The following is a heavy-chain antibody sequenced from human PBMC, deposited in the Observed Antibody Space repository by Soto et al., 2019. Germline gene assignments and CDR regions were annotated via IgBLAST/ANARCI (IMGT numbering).Heavy chain of an antibody. D-gene: IGHD3-10*01. CDR2: IYHSGSI. Sequence: SETLSLTCGVSGGSISSSNWWSWVRQPPGKGLEWIGEIYHSGSISYNPSLKGRVTISVDKSKNQFSLNLSSVTAADTAVYYCARLLLWFGDPEDYWGQGTLVTVSS. CDR1: GGSISSSNW. CDR3: ARLLLWFGDPEDY. J-gene: IGHJ4*02. V-gene: IGHV4-4*02.